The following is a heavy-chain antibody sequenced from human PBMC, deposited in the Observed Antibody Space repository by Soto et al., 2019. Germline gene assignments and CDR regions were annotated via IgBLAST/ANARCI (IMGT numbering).Heavy chain of an antibody. J-gene: IGHJ6*03. CDR1: GFTFSSYS. CDR3: ARGAHQGALSYYYYYMDV. Sequence: SLRLSCAASGFTFSSYSMNWVRQAPGKGLEWVSSISSSSSYIYYADSVKGRFTISRDNAKNSLYLQMNSLRAEDTAVYYCARGAHQGALSYYYYYMDVWGKGTTVTVSS. CDR2: ISSSSSYI. V-gene: IGHV3-21*01.